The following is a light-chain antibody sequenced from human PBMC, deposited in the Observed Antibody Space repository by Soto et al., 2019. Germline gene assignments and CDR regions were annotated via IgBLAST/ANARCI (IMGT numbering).Light chain of an antibody. CDR3: ETWDTYTHV. J-gene: IGLJ1*01. CDR2: VESSGTY. Sequence: QPVLTQSSSASAFLGSSVKLTCTLSSGHSGYTIAWHQQQPGKAPRYLMKVESSGTYNKRRGVPDRFSGSGSGADRYLTISNLQSEDEADYYCETWDTYTHVFGLGTKVTVL. V-gene: IGLV4-60*03. CDR1: SGHSGYT.